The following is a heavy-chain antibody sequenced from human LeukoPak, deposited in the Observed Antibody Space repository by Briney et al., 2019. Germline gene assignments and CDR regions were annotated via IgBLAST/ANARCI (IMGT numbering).Heavy chain of an antibody. D-gene: IGHD1-26*01. CDR3: ARLNGTYGGAYDC. J-gene: IGHJ4*02. CDR2: ISSSSSTV. CDR1: GFTFSSYS. Sequence: GGSLRLSCAASGFTFSSYSMNWVRQAPGKGLEWVSYISSSSSTVYYADSVKGRFTISRDNAKNSLYLQMNSLRAEDTAVYFCARLNGTYGGAYDCWGQGTLVTVSS. V-gene: IGHV3-48*04.